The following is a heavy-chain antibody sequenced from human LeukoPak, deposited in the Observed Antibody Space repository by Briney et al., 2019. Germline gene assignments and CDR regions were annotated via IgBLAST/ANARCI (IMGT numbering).Heavy chain of an antibody. Sequence: HPGGSLRLSCAASGFTFSSYAMSWVRQAPGKGLEWVSAISGSGGSTNYADSVKGRFTISRDNSKNTLYLQMNSLRAEDTAVYYCAKDLEFGDRRLGGQGTLVTISS. J-gene: IGHJ4*02. CDR2: ISGSGGST. V-gene: IGHV3-23*01. CDR1: GFTFSSYA. D-gene: IGHD4-17*01. CDR3: AKDLEFGDRRL.